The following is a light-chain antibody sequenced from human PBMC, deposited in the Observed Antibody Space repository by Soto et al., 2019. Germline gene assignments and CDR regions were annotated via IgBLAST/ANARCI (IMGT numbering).Light chain of an antibody. CDR1: QSVSSSY. Sequence: EIVLTQSPGTLSLSPGERATLSCRASQSVSSSYLAWYQQKPGQAPRLLIYGASSRATGIPDRFSGSGSGTDITLTISRLEPEDLAVYYCQQYGSSPLTFGGGTKVEIK. V-gene: IGKV3-20*01. J-gene: IGKJ4*01. CDR3: QQYGSSPLT. CDR2: GAS.